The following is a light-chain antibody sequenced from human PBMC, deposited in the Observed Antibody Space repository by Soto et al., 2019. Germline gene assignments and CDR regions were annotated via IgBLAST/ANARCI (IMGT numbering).Light chain of an antibody. J-gene: IGKJ1*01. Sequence: EIVLTQSPGTLSSSPGERATLNCRASQSVRSSYLAWYQQQPGQAPRLLIHGASRRATGIPDRFSGSGSGTDFTLTINRLEPEDFAVYFCQQYGDMWTFGQGTKVDIK. CDR1: QSVRSSY. CDR3: QQYGDMWT. V-gene: IGKV3-20*01. CDR2: GAS.